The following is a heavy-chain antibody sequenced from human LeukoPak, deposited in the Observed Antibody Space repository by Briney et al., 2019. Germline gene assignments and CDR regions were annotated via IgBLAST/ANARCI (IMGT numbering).Heavy chain of an antibody. Sequence: GGSLRLSCAASGFTFRSYWMHWVRRAPGKGLVWVSRINGDGTSTRYADSVKGRFTISRDNAKNTVYLQMNSLRAEDTAVYYCAREDWGYDNVEYWGQGTLVTVSS. CDR1: GFTFRSYW. CDR2: INGDGTST. CDR3: AREDWGYDNVEY. D-gene: IGHD7-27*01. V-gene: IGHV3-74*01. J-gene: IGHJ4*02.